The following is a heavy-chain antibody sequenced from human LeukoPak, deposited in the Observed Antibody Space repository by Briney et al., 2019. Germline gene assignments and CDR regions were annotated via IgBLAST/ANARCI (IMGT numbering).Heavy chain of an antibody. CDR3: AKERSAMPRWYFDY. D-gene: IGHD2-2*01. J-gene: IGHJ4*02. V-gene: IGHV3-23*01. Sequence: PGGSLRLSCAASVCTFSSYAMSWVRQAPGKGLEWVSAISGSGGSTYYADSVKGRFTISRDNSKNTLYLQMNSLRAEDTAVYYCAKERSAMPRWYFDYWGQGTLVTVSS. CDR1: VCTFSSYA. CDR2: ISGSGGST.